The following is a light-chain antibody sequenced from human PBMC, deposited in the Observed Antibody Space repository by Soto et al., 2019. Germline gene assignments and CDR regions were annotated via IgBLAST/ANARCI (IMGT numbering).Light chain of an antibody. Sequence: QSARTEPPSASRSPGQSLTISCTGTSSDVGAYDYVSWYQQHPGKAPKLLIYEVDHRPSGVPDRFSGSKSANTASLTVSGLQPEDEADYYCSSYTGTDNLLYVFGTG. V-gene: IGLV2-8*02. CDR2: EVD. CDR1: SSDVGAYDY. J-gene: IGLJ1*01. CDR3: SSYTGTDNLLYV.